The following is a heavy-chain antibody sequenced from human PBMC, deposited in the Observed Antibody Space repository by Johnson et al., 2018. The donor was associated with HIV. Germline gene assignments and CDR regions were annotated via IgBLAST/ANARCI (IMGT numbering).Heavy chain of an antibody. D-gene: IGHD6-19*01. CDR2: INWNGGST. Sequence: MLLVESGGGVQRPGGSLRLSCAASGFTFDDYGMNWVRQAPGKGLEWVSGINWNGGSTGYADSVKGRFTISRDNAKNSLYLQMNSLRAEDTAVYYCAKDRGGGWYGEYNFDIWGQGTMVTVSS. CDR1: GFTFDDYG. J-gene: IGHJ3*02. CDR3: AKDRGGGWYGEYNFDI. V-gene: IGHV3-20*04.